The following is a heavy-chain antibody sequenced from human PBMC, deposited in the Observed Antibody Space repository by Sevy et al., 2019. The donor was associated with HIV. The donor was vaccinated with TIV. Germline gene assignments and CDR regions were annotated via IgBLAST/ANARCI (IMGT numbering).Heavy chain of an antibody. D-gene: IGHD1-26*01. CDR2: ISAYNGDT. J-gene: IGHJ1*01. CDR3: ARAPSGSQGPGQYFHH. CDR1: GYTFTSYI. V-gene: IGHV1-18*01. Sequence: ASVKVSCKTSGYTFTSYIISWVRQAPGQGLEWMGRISAYNGDTKYAQKLQGRVTMTTDTSTSTAYMELMSLKSDDTAVYYCARAPSGSQGPGQYFHHWGQGTLVTVSS.